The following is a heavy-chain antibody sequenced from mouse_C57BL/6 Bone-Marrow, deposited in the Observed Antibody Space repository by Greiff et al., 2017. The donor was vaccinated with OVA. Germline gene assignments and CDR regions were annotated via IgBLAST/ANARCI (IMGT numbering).Heavy chain of an antibody. CDR1: GFTFTNSY. J-gene: IGHJ2*01. CDR3: ASRFITTVVDLYFYY. Sequence: VQLKQSVAELVRPGASVKLSCTASGFTFTNSYMHWVKQRPEQGLEWIGRIDPANGNTKYDQKFKGKATITADTSSNTAYLQLSSLTSEDSAIYYCASRFITTVVDLYFYYWGKGTTLTVSS. V-gene: IGHV14-3*01. CDR2: IDPANGNT. D-gene: IGHD1-1*01.